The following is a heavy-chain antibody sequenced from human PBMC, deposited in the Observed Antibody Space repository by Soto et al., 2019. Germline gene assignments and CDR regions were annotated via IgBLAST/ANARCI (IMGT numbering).Heavy chain of an antibody. CDR1: GFTFSNYA. Sequence: GSLRLSCAASGFTFSNYALSWVRQAPGKGLEWVSAISGSGGSTYYADSVKGRFTISRDNSKNTLYLQMNSLRAEDTAVYYCAKESGDYYDSSGNDYWGQGTLVTVSS. D-gene: IGHD3-22*01. CDR2: ISGSGGST. V-gene: IGHV3-23*01. J-gene: IGHJ4*02. CDR3: AKESGDYYDSSGNDY.